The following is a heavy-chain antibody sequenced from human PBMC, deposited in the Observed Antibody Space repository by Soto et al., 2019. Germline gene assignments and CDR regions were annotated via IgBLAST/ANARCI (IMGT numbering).Heavy chain of an antibody. D-gene: IGHD2-15*01. Sequence: QVQLVQSGAEVKKPGASVKVSCKASGYTFTSNDINWVRQATGQGLEWMGWMNPNSGNTGYAQKFQGRVTMTRNTAITTAYREQSSLSAEDTAFCVYARGPRGGSLWGTGKLDTVPS. J-gene: IGHJ3*01. V-gene: IGHV1-8*01. CDR3: ARGPRGGSL. CDR1: GYTFTSND. CDR2: MNPNSGNT.